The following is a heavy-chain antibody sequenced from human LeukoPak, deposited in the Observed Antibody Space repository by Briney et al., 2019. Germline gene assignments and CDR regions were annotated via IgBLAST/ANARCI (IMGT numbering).Heavy chain of an antibody. CDR2: ISSSGSTI. V-gene: IGHV3-11*04. D-gene: IGHD3-16*02. Sequence: GGSLRLSCAASGFTFSDYYMSWIRQAPGKGLEWVSYISSSGSTIYYADSVKGRFTISRDNAKNSLYLQMNSLRAEDTAVYYCARDPGAYVWGSYRPQYYFDYWGQGTLVTVSS. J-gene: IGHJ4*02. CDR3: ARDPGAYVWGSYRPQYYFDY. CDR1: GFTFSDYY.